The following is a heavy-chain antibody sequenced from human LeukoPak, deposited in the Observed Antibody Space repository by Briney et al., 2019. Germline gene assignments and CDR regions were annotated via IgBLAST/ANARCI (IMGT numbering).Heavy chain of an antibody. CDR2: ISAYNGHT. CDR1: GYTFTNYG. V-gene: IGHV1-18*01. J-gene: IGHJ4*02. CDR3: ARNADITMVRGVIRNLDY. Sequence: ASVKVSCKASGYTFTNYGISWVRQAPGQGLEWMGWISAYNGHTNYAQKFQGRVTITADKSTSTAYMELSSLRSEDTAVYYCARNADITMVRGVIRNLDYWGQGTLVTVSS. D-gene: IGHD3-10*01.